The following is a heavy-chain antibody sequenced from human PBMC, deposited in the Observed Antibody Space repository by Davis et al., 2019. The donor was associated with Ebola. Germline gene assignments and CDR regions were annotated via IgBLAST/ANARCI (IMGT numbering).Heavy chain of an antibody. CDR1: GFSVANKY. V-gene: IGHV3-53*01. J-gene: IGHJ3*01. Sequence: PGGSLRLSCAASGFSVANKYMSWVRQASGKGLEWVSLIHSGGHTKYRDSVRGRFAISRDSAGNTVSLQMNSLRVEDSGVYYCVRDPRGMTWGPGTMVTVSS. CDR3: VRDPRGMT. CDR2: IHSGGHT.